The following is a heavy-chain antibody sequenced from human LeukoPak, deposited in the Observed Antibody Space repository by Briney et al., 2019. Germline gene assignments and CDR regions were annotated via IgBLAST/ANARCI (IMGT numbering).Heavy chain of an antibody. CDR2: INRRGGST. CDR1: GYTFTIYY. CDR3: ARGRYLNAFDI. Sequence: ASVSVSYRASGYTFTIYYMHWVRQAPGRGREWMGKINRRGGSTSYAQKFQGRVTMTRDTSTSTVYMELSSLRSEDTAVYYCARGRYLNAFDIWGQGTMVTVSS. J-gene: IGHJ3*02. V-gene: IGHV1-46*01. D-gene: IGHD1-14*01.